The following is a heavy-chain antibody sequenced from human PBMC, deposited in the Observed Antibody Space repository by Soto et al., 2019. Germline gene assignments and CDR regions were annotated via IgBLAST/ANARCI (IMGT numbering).Heavy chain of an antibody. J-gene: IGHJ3*02. CDR2: ISGSGGST. CDR3: AKDSIPTVTTRMREDAFDI. CDR1: GFTFSSYA. D-gene: IGHD4-17*01. V-gene: IGHV3-23*01. Sequence: EVQLLESGGGLVQPGGSLRLSCAASGFTFSSYAMSWVRQAPGKGLEWVSAISGSGGSTYYADSVKGRFTISRDNSKNTLYLQMNSLRAEDTAVYYCAKDSIPTVTTRMREDAFDIWGQGTMVTVSS.